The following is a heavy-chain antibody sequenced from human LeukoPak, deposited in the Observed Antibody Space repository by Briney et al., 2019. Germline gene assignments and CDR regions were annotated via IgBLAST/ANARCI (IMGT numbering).Heavy chain of an antibody. CDR1: GGSISSGGYY. Sequence: SETLSLTCTVSGGSISSGGYYWSWIRQHPGKGLEWIGYIYYSGSTYYNSSLKSRVTISVDTSKNQFSLKLSSVTAADTAVYYCARGSPQQWRYGMDVWGQGTTVTVSS. V-gene: IGHV4-31*03. D-gene: IGHD6-19*01. J-gene: IGHJ6*02. CDR2: IYYSGST. CDR3: ARGSPQQWRYGMDV.